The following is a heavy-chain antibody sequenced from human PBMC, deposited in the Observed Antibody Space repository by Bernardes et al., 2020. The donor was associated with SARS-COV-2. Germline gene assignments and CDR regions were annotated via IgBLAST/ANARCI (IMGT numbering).Heavy chain of an antibody. D-gene: IGHD3-16*01. V-gene: IGHV1-18*01. CDR2: ISAYNGNT. Sequence: ASMKVSCKASGYTFTSYGISWVRQAPGQGLEWMGWISAYNGNTNYAQKLQGRVTMTTDTSTSTAYMELRSLRSDDTAVYYCARCDYVWGSYPVPPDYWGQGTLVTVSS. CDR1: GYTFTSYG. CDR3: ARCDYVWGSYPVPPDY. J-gene: IGHJ4*02.